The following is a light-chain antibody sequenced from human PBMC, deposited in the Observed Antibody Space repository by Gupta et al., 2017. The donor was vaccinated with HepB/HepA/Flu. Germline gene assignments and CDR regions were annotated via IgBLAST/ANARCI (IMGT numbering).Light chain of an antibody. V-gene: IGKV1-39*01. J-gene: IGKJ4*01. Sequence: DILLTQSPSSLSASVGDRVSITCRASQSIDRYLNWYQQKPGKAPKLLMYVASTLQSGVPSRFSGSGSGTDFTLTISRLQPEDFATYYCQQRDYTPITFGGGTKVDIK. CDR3: QQRDYTPIT. CDR2: VAS. CDR1: QSIDRY.